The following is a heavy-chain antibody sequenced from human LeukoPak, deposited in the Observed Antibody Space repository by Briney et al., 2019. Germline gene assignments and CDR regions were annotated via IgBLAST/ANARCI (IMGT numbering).Heavy chain of an antibody. V-gene: IGHV4-34*01. CDR1: GGSFSGHY. D-gene: IGHD1-1*01. CDR2: INHSGST. J-gene: IGHJ3*02. CDR3: VRLQPNTGEWAFDI. Sequence: SETLSLTCAVYGGSFSGHYWSWIRQPPGKGLEWIGEINHSGSTNYNPSLKSRVTISVDTSKNQLSLKLSSVTAADTAVYHCVRLQPNTGEWAFDIWGQGTMVSVSS.